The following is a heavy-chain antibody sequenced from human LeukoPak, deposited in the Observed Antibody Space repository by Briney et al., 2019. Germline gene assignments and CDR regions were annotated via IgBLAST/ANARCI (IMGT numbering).Heavy chain of an antibody. CDR1: GFTFSSYE. J-gene: IGHJ6*04. CDR2: ISSTGNTV. D-gene: IGHD2-15*01. Sequence: TGGSLRLSCAASGFTFSSYEMNWVRHAPGQGLEWVAYISSTGNTVHYAGSVKGRFTISRDNAKNSLYLQMNRLRAEDTAVYYCTKETPQMDVWGKGTTVTVSS. CDR3: TKETPQMDV. V-gene: IGHV3-48*03.